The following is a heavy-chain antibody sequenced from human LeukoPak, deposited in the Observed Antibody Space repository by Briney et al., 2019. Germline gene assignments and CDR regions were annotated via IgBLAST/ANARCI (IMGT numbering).Heavy chain of an antibody. CDR1: GFTVNSNY. J-gene: IGHJ1*01. CDR2: VYSGDRT. V-gene: IGHV3-66*01. Sequence: PGGSLRLSCAASGFTVNSNYMSWVRQAPGKGLEWVSVVYSGDRTYYADSVKGRFTISRDDSTNTLYLLMNSLRAEDTAVYYCARGDYYDSSGYYYRYFQHWGQGTLVTVSS. CDR3: ARGDYYDSSGYYYRYFQH. D-gene: IGHD3-22*01.